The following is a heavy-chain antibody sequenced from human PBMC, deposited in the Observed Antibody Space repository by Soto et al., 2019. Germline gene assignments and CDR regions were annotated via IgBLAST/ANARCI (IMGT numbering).Heavy chain of an antibody. CDR2: INPSGGST. V-gene: IGHV1-46*01. D-gene: IGHD3-22*01. CDR3: ARLRGYYDSSGYIDY. J-gene: IGHJ4*02. Sequence: ASVKVSCKASGYTFTSYYMHWVRQAPGQGLEWMGIINPSGGSTSYAQKFQGRVTMTRDTSTSTVYMGLSSLRSEDTAVYYCARLRGYYDSSGYIDYWGQGTLVTVSS. CDR1: GYTFTSYY.